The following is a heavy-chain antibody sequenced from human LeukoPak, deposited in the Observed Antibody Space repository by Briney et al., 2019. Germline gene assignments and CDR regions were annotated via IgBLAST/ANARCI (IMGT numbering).Heavy chain of an antibody. Sequence: GGSLRLSCAASGFTFSSYSMNWVRQAPGKGLEWVSSISSTSTYIYYADSMKGRFIISRDNARNSLYLEMNSLRAEDTAVYYCARIIGNSGTYPTDYWGQGTLVTVSS. CDR3: ARIIGNSGTYPTDY. CDR2: ISSTSTYI. V-gene: IGHV3-21*06. D-gene: IGHD1-26*01. J-gene: IGHJ4*02. CDR1: GFTFSSYS.